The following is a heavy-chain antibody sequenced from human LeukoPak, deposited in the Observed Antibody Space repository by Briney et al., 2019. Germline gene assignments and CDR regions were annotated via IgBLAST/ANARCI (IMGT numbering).Heavy chain of an antibody. D-gene: IGHD3-10*01. J-gene: IGHJ4*02. CDR3: ARVVDDYCGSVALPDY. CDR1: GYTFTSYG. V-gene: IGHV1-18*03. CDR2: ISAYNGNT. Sequence: GASVKVSCKASGYTFTSYGISWVRQDPAQGLEWMGWISAYNGNTNYAQKVNSRVTMTTDTSTSTAYMELRSLISDDLAVYYCARVVDDYCGSVALPDYWGQGTLVTVSS.